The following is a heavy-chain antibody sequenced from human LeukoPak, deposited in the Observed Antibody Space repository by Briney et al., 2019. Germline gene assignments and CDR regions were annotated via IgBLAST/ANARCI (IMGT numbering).Heavy chain of an antibody. V-gene: IGHV1-18*01. CDR1: GYTFTTYG. CDR2: ISAYNGDT. D-gene: IGHD6-13*01. Sequence: GASVKVSCKASGYTFTTYGFTWVRLAPGQGLEWMEWISAYNGDTKYAQKFQGRVTMITDTSTNTAYMELRSLRSDDTAVYYCARGGPGIIDYWGQGTLVTVSS. J-gene: IGHJ4*02. CDR3: ARGGPGIIDY.